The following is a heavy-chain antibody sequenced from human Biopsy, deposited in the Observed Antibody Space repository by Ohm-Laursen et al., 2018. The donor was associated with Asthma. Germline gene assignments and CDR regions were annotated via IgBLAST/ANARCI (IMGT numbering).Heavy chain of an antibody. J-gene: IGHJ4*02. CDR2: IYYSGST. D-gene: IGHD3-22*01. V-gene: IGHV4-31*03. CDR1: YGSITSGGYY. CDR3: ARAQDYYDSRGYYRSFDY. Sequence: SDTLSLTCTVSYGSITSGGYYWTWIRQHPGKGLEWIGFIYYSGSTYYNPSLKNRVSISIDTSKNQFSLKLSSVTAADTAVYYCARAQDYYDSRGYYRSFDYWGQGTLVTVSS.